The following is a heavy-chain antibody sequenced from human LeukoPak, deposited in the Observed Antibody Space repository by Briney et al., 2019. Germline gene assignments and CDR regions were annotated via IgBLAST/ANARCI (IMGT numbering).Heavy chain of an antibody. CDR3: APARVVPAAFDY. CDR1: GFTFSSYA. Sequence: GGSLRLYCAASGFTFSSYAMSWVRQPPGKGLEWVSAISGSGGSTYYADSVKGRFTISRDNSKNTLYLQMSSLRAEDTAVYYCAPARVVPAAFDYWGQGTLVTVSS. D-gene: IGHD2-2*01. CDR2: ISGSGGST. J-gene: IGHJ4*02. V-gene: IGHV3-23*01.